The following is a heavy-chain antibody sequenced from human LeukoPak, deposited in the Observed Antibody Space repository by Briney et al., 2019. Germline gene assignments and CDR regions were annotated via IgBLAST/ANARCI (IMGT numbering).Heavy chain of an antibody. V-gene: IGHV3-21*01. D-gene: IGHD3-10*02. CDR3: AELGITMIGGV. J-gene: IGHJ6*04. Sequence: PGGSLRLSCAASGFTFSYYSMNWVRQAPGKGLEWVSSISSSSGYIYYADSVKGRFTISRGNAKNSLYLQMNSLRAEDTAVYYCAELGITMIGGVWGKGTTVTISS. CDR2: ISSSSGYI. CDR1: GFTFSYYS.